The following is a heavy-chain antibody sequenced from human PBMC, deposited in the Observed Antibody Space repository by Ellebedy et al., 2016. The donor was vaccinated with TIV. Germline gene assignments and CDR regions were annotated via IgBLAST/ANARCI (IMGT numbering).Heavy chain of an antibody. CDR3: ARSGTYHGNIDY. V-gene: IGHV4-38-2*02. CDR1: GYSISSGYY. D-gene: IGHD1-26*01. CDR2: LSHSGNT. J-gene: IGHJ4*02. Sequence: GSLRLSCTVSGYSISSGYYWGWVRQPPGKGLEWIGHLSHSGNTFYNPSLESRVTISRDTSRNQFSLKLSSVTAADTAVYFCARSGTYHGNIDYWGQGTLVTVSS.